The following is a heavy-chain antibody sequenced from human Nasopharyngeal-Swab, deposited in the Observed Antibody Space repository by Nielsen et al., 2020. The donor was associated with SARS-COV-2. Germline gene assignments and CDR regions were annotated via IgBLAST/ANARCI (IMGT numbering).Heavy chain of an antibody. Sequence: SETLSLTCSVSGDSIISYYWSWIRQPPGKGLEWIGYIYYSGSTSHNPSLKSRVTISVDTSKNQISLKLTSVTAADTAVYYCARPGGSGDPYWYFDLWGRGTLVTVSS. V-gene: IGHV4-59*01. CDR2: IYYSGST. CDR1: GDSIISYY. J-gene: IGHJ2*01. D-gene: IGHD3-16*01. CDR3: ARPGGSGDPYWYFDL.